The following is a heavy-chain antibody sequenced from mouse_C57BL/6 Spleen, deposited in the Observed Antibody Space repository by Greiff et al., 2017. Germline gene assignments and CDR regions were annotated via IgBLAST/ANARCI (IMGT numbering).Heavy chain of an antibody. J-gene: IGHJ4*01. Sequence: EVQLVESGGGLVKPGGSLKLSCAASGFTFSSYAMSWVRQTPEKRLEWVATISDGGSYTYYPDNVKGRFTISRDNAKNNLYLQMSHLKSEDTAMYYCAREMDGNYYYAMDYWGQGTSVTVSS. CDR3: AREMDGNYYYAMDY. D-gene: IGHD2-1*01. CDR2: ISDGGSYT. V-gene: IGHV5-4*01. CDR1: GFTFSSYA.